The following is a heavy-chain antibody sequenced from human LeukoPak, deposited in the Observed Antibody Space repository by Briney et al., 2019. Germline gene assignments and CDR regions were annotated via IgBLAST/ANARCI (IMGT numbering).Heavy chain of an antibody. CDR1: GGSISSGGYS. Sequence: PSQTLSLTCVVSGGSISSGGYSWSWIRQPPGKGLEWIGYIYHSGSTYYNPSLKSRVTISVDRSKNQFSLKLSSVTAADTAVYYCARGSGDSSGYYQDIEYFQHWGQGTLVTVSS. D-gene: IGHD3-22*01. V-gene: IGHV4-30-2*01. CDR2: IYHSGST. J-gene: IGHJ1*01. CDR3: ARGSGDSSGYYQDIEYFQH.